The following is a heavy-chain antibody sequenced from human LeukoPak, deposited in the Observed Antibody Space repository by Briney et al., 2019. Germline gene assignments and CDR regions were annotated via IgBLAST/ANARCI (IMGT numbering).Heavy chain of an antibody. CDR3: AKRFLWFGDFSSNFDY. J-gene: IGHJ4*02. CDR2: IIGSGGRA. V-gene: IGHV3-23*01. D-gene: IGHD3-10*01. CDR1: VFTFSNFA. Sequence: GGALRLSCAASVFTFSNFAMSCVRQAPGEGLGWVSGIIGSGGRAYYAESVKGRVSISRDNSKNTLYLEMNSLRAEDTAVYSCAKRFLWFGDFSSNFDYWGQGTLVTVSS.